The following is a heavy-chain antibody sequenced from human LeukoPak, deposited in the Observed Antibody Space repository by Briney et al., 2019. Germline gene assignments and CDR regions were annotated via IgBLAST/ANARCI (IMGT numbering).Heavy chain of an antibody. V-gene: IGHV5-51*01. CDR2: IYPGDSDT. D-gene: IGHD3-9*01. CDR1: GYSFTSYW. CDR3: ARLDILTGYDAFDI. J-gene: IGHJ3*02. Sequence: GESLKISCKGSGYSFTSYWIGWVRPMPGKGLEWMWIIYPGDSDTRYSPSFQGQVTISADKSISTAYLQWSSLKASDTAMYYCARLDILTGYDAFDIWGQGTMVTVSS.